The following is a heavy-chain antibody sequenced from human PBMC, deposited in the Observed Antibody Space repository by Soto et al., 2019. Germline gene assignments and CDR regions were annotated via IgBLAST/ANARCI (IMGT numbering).Heavy chain of an antibody. CDR1: GFTFSSYG. CDR3: ATKIRDYGGKVDWYFDL. D-gene: IGHD4-17*01. Sequence: PGGSLRLSCAASGFTFSSYGMHWVRQAPGKGLEWVAVISYDGSNKYYADSVKGRFTISRDNSKNTLYLQMNSLRAEDTAVYYCATKIRDYGGKVDWYFDLWGRGTLVTVSS. V-gene: IGHV3-30*03. CDR2: ISYDGSNK. J-gene: IGHJ2*01.